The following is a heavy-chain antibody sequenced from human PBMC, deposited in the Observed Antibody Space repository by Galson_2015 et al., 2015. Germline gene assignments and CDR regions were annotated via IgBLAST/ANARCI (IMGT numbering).Heavy chain of an antibody. CDR2: IYSGGST. J-gene: IGHJ2*01. Sequence: SLRLSCAASGFTVSSNYMSWVRQAPGKGLEWVSVIYSGGSTYYADSVKGRFTISRDNSKNTLYLQMNSLRAEDTAVYYCARDREGSVLNPGGIAGWYFDLWGRGTLVTVSS. CDR1: GFTVSSNY. D-gene: IGHD3-16*01. V-gene: IGHV3-53*01. CDR3: ARDREGSVLNPGGIAGWYFDL.